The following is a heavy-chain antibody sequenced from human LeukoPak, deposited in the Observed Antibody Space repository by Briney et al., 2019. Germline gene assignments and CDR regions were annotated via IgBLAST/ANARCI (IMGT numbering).Heavy chain of an antibody. Sequence: SETLSLTCTVSGGSISSYYWSWIWQPPGKGLEWIGYIYYSGSTNYNSSLKSRVTISVDTSKNQFSLRLSSVTAADTAVYYCARDRYSGYGFDYWGQGTLVTVSS. D-gene: IGHD5-12*01. CDR2: IYYSGST. J-gene: IGHJ4*02. CDR3: ARDRYSGYGFDY. CDR1: GGSISSYY. V-gene: IGHV4-59*01.